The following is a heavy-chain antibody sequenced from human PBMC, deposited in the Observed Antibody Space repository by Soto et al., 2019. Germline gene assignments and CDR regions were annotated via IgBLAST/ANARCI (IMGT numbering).Heavy chain of an antibody. D-gene: IGHD3-3*01. J-gene: IGHJ4*02. CDR1: GYTLTELS. V-gene: IGHV1-24*01. Sequence: GASVKVSCKVSGYTLTELSMHWVRQAPGKGLEWMGGFDPEDGETIYAQKFQGRVTMTEDTSTDTAYMELSSLRSEDTAVYYCATVVRVTIFGVAQFDYWGQGTLVTVSS. CDR2: FDPEDGET. CDR3: ATVVRVTIFGVAQFDY.